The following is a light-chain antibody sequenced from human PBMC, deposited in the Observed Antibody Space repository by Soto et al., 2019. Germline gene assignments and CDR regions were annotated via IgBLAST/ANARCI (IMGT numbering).Light chain of an antibody. CDR3: QQYGRSGT. J-gene: IGKJ1*01. V-gene: IGKV3-20*01. Sequence: EIVLTQSPGTLSLSPGERATLSCRASQSVSNNYFAWYQQKPGQATRLLIYGASNRTTGIPDRFSGSVSGKDCTLTISRPEPEVFAGYYCQQYGRSGTFGQGTKVEIK. CDR2: GAS. CDR1: QSVSNNY.